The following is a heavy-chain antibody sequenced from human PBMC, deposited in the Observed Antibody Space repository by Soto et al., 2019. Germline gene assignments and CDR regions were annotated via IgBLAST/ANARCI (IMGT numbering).Heavy chain of an antibody. J-gene: IGHJ4*02. Sequence: PGGSLRLSWAASGFTFSSYSMSWVRQAPGKGLEWVSSISSSSSYIYYADSVKGRFTISRDNAKNSLYLQMNSLRAEDTAVYYCARSELPANFDYWGQGTLVTVSS. D-gene: IGHD1-7*01. CDR1: GFTFSSYS. CDR3: ARSELPANFDY. CDR2: ISSSSSYI. V-gene: IGHV3-21*01.